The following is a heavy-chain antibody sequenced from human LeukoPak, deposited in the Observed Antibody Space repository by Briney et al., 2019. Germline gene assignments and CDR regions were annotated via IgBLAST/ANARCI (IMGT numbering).Heavy chain of an antibody. J-gene: IGHJ4*02. Sequence: SETLSLTCTVSGGSISSSSYYWGWIRQPPGKGLEWIGSIYYSGSTNYNPSLKSRVTISVDTSKNQFSLKLSSVTAADTAVYYCASQFFPRGSGRNYWGQGTLVTVSS. CDR1: GGSISSSSYY. CDR3: ASQFFPRGSGRNY. D-gene: IGHD3-10*01. V-gene: IGHV4-39*07. CDR2: IYYSGST.